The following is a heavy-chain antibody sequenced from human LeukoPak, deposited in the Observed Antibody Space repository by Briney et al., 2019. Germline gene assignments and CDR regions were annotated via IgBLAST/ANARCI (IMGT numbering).Heavy chain of an antibody. V-gene: IGHV3-53*04. CDR1: GFTVSSNY. Sequence: GGSLRLSCAASGFTVSSNYMSWVRQAPGKGLEWVSVIYSGGSTYYADSVKGRFTIPRHNSKNTLYLQMNSLRAEDTAVYYCARAHYGILTGYFDPWGQGTLVTVSS. D-gene: IGHD3-9*01. CDR2: IYSGGST. J-gene: IGHJ5*02. CDR3: ARAHYGILTGYFDP.